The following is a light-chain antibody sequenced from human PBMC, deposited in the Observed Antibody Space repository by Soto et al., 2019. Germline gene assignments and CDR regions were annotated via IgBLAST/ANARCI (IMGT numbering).Light chain of an antibody. CDR1: QSISTR. CDR3: QHSGT. CDR2: KAS. V-gene: IGKV1-5*03. J-gene: IGKJ1*01. Sequence: DIQMTQSPSTLSASVGDRVTITCRASQSISTRLAWYQQKPGRAPNLLIYKASDLKTGVTSRFSGSGSGTEFTLSITTLQPDDFATYYCQHSGTFGQGTKVEIK.